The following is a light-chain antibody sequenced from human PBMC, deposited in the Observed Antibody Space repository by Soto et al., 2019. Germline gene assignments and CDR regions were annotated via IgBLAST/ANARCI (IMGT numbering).Light chain of an antibody. CDR3: QKYDSAPLT. CDR2: AAS. CDR1: QGISQY. V-gene: IGKV1-27*01. Sequence: IQMTQSPSSLSASVGDRVTITCRASQGISQYLAWYQQRPGKVPKLLIYAASTSQSGVPSRFSGSGSGTDFTLTISSLQPEDVATYYCQKYDSAPLTFGGGTKVDIK. J-gene: IGKJ4*01.